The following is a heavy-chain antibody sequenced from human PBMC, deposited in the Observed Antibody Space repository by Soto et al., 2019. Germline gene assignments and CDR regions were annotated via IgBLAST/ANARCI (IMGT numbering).Heavy chain of an antibody. Sequence: QVQLVESGGGVVQPGRSLRLSCAASGFTFSTYAMHWVRQAPGKGLEWVAVISYDGSVRYYADSLKGRFTISRDNSKSMLYLQMNTLRAGDTALFYCARQNSGWSYYFDYWGQGTLVTVSS. D-gene: IGHD6-19*01. CDR1: GFTFSTYA. CDR3: ARQNSGWSYYFDY. J-gene: IGHJ4*02. CDR2: ISYDGSVR. V-gene: IGHV3-30-3*01.